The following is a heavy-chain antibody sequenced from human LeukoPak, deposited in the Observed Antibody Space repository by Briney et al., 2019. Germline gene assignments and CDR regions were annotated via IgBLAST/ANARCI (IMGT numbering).Heavy chain of an antibody. V-gene: IGHV4-38-2*01. CDR2: IYHSGST. J-gene: IGHJ3*02. CDR3: ARGVVGVVAAIRGAFDI. Sequence: SETLSLTCAVSGYSISSGYYWGWIRQPPGKGLEWIGSIYHSGSTYYNPSLKSRVTISVDTSKNQFSLKLSSVIAADTAVYYCARGVVGVVAAIRGAFDIWGQGTMVTVSS. D-gene: IGHD2-15*01. CDR1: GYSISSGYY.